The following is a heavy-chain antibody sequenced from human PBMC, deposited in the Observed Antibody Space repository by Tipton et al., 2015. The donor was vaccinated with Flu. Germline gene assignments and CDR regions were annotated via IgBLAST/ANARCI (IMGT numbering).Heavy chain of an antibody. V-gene: IGHV3-7*01. CDR1: GFSFSRHW. D-gene: IGHD3-10*01. CDR2: IKQDGSAK. Sequence: SLRLSCVGSGFSFSRHWMSWVRQAPGKGLEWVANIKQDGSAKYYVDSVKGRFTVSRDDAKNSMYLQMDSLRAEDTALYYCARGGRGNYDGSGPYYGMDVWGQGTTVTVSS. CDR3: ARGGRGNYDGSGPYYGMDV. J-gene: IGHJ6*02.